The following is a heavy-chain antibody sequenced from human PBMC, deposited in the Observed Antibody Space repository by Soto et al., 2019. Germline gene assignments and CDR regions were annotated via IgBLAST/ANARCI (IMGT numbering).Heavy chain of an antibody. J-gene: IGHJ4*01. Sequence: QQAPGQGLAWLGWVSAYNGERRYAPRVQARVIMTTDTSTTTADMELRRLRSDDSAVYYSSRGTSFPASGDDWGQGTLVTVSS. D-gene: IGHD2-2*01. CDR2: VSAYNGER. CDR3: SRGTSFPASGDD. V-gene: IGHV1-18*01.